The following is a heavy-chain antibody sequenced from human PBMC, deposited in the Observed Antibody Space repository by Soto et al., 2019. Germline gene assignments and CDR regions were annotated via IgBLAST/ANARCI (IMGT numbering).Heavy chain of an antibody. CDR2: IYYSGST. V-gene: IGHV4-31*02. Sequence: SEAPLLPWTVSCGSISSGGYYLSLNRQHPGKGLEWIGHIYYSGSTYYNPSLKSRVTISVDTSKNQFSLKLSSVTAADTAVYYCARGVSGYYPTSFFDYWGQGTLVTVSS. D-gene: IGHD3-22*01. CDR3: ARGVSGYYPTSFFDY. J-gene: IGHJ4*02. CDR1: CGSISSGGYY.